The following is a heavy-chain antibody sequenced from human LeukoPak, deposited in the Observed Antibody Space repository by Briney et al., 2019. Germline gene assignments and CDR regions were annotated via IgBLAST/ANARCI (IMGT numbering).Heavy chain of an antibody. Sequence: PGGSLRLSCAASGFTFSSYSMNWVRQAPGKGLEWVSSISSSSSYIYYADSVKGRFTISRDNAKNSLYLQMNSLRAGDTAVYYCARDKPFHYYDSQTVSFDYWGQGTLVTVSS. J-gene: IGHJ4*02. CDR3: ARDKPFHYYDSQTVSFDY. CDR1: GFTFSSYS. CDR2: ISSSSSYI. D-gene: IGHD3-22*01. V-gene: IGHV3-21*01.